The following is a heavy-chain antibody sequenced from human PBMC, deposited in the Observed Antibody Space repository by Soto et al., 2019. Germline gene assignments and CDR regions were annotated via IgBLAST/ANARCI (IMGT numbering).Heavy chain of an antibody. CDR2: ISSSSTPM. V-gene: IGHV3-48*01. D-gene: IGHD6-25*01. Sequence: EVQLVESGGGLVQPGGSLRLSCAASGFTFSSYSMNWVRQAPGKGLEWVSYISSSSTPMYYADSVKGRFTTSRDNAKNSLYLQMNSLRAEDTAVYYCARDYSSVWYFDYWGQGTLVTVSS. CDR1: GFTFSSYS. J-gene: IGHJ4*02. CDR3: ARDYSSVWYFDY.